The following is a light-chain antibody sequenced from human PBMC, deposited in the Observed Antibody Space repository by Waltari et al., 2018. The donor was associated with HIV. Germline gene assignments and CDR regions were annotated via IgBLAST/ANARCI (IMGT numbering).Light chain of an antibody. CDR3: CSYAGSSTVV. Sequence: QSALTQPASVSGSPGPSITIPCTGTSTDVGGYNYVSWYQQHPGKAPKLMIYDVSKRPSGVSNRFSGSKSGNTASLTISGLQAEDEADYYCCSYAGSSTVVFGGGTKLTVL. V-gene: IGLV2-23*02. J-gene: IGLJ2*01. CDR2: DVS. CDR1: STDVGGYNY.